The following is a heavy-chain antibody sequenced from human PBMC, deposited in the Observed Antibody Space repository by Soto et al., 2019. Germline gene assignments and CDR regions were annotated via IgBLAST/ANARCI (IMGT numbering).Heavy chain of an antibody. D-gene: IGHD6-13*01. CDR2: VYYDGNT. CDR3: ARQGPSRPFDY. Sequence: SETLSLTCTVSGGSISSSSYYWGWIRQPPGKGLEWIGYVYYDGNTKYNPSLRSRVVISIDNSKNQLSLSLMSVTAADTAVYYCARQGPSRPFDYWGQGVLVTVSS. CDR1: GGSISSSSYY. V-gene: IGHV4-61*05. J-gene: IGHJ4*02.